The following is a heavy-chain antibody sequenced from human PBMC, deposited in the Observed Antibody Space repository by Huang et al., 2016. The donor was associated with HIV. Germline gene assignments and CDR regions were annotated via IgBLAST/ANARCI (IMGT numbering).Heavy chain of an antibody. V-gene: IGHV4-34*02. D-gene: IGHD6-6*01. CDR2: NNVSGTT. CDR1: GGSFSAYF. J-gene: IGHJ4*02. Sequence: QVQLQQWGAGLLKPSETLSLTCAVYGGSFSAYFWNWIRQPPGKGLGWIGENNVSGTTNYNPSLKGRVAISADPSKNQCSLRLSSVTAADTAVYYCASAPLEDPGSSSWLFDYWGPGTLVTVSS. CDR3: ASAPLEDPGSSSWLFDY.